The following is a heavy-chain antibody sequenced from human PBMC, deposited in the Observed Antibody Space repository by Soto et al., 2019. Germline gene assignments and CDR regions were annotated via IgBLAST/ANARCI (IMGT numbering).Heavy chain of an antibody. J-gene: IGHJ6*02. D-gene: IGHD3-16*01. V-gene: IGHV3-33*01. CDR2: IWYDGSNK. CDR1: GFTFSSYG. CDR3: ARDHFVYVSYYYYGMDV. Sequence: QVQLVESGGGVVQPGRSLRLSCAASGFTFSSYGMHWVRQAPGKGLEWVAVIWYDGSNKYYADSVKGRFTISRDNSKNTLYLQMNSLRAEDTAVYYCARDHFVYVSYYYYGMDVWGQGTTVTVSS.